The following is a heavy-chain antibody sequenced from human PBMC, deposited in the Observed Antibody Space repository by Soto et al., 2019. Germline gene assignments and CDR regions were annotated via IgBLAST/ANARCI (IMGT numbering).Heavy chain of an antibody. Sequence: RKISCKGSGYSFTSYWIGWVRQVPGKGLEWMGIIYPGDSDIRHSPSSQGQVTISADKSLSTAYLQWSSLKASDTAMYYCARQDCSGGSCYSSRHYYYGMDVWGQGTTVTVSS. CDR1: GYSFTSYW. D-gene: IGHD2-15*01. V-gene: IGHV5-51*01. CDR3: ARQDCSGGSCYSSRHYYYGMDV. CDR2: IYPGDSDI. J-gene: IGHJ6*02.